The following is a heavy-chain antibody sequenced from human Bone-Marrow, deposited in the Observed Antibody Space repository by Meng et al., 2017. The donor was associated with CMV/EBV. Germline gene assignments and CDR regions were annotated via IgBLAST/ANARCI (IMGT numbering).Heavy chain of an antibody. Sequence: ASVKVSCKASGYTFTSYDINWVRQATGQGLEWMGWMNPNSGNTGYAQKFQGRVTITRNTSISTAYMELSSLRSEDTAVYYCARAGLLHWYFALWGRGTRVTGSS. CDR1: GYTFTSYD. CDR3: ARAGLLHWYFAL. V-gene: IGHV1-8*03. J-gene: IGHJ2*01. CDR2: MNPNSGNT. D-gene: IGHD2-15*01.